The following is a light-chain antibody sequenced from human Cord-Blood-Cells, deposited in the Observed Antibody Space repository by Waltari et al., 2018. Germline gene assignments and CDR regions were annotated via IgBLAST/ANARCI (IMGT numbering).Light chain of an antibody. Sequence: QSVLTQPPSVSGAPGQRVTISCTGSSSNIGAGYDVHWYQQLPGTAPKLLIYGNSNRPSAVPDRFSGSKSGTSASLAITGLQAEDEADYYCQSYDSSHNYVFGTGTKVTVL. V-gene: IGLV1-40*01. CDR3: QSYDSSHNYV. CDR1: SSNIGAGYD. CDR2: GNS. J-gene: IGLJ1*01.